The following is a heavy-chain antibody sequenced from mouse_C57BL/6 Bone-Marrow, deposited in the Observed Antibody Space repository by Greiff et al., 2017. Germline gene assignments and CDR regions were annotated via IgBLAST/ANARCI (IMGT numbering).Heavy chain of an antibody. CDR2: INPSTGGT. J-gene: IGHJ2*01. CDR3: ARGTGNLDY. Sequence: EVQLQQSGPELVKPGASVKISCKASGYSFTGYYMHWVKQSPEKSLEWIGKINPSTGGTTYNQKFKAKATLTVDKSSSTAYMQLKSLTSEDSAVYYGARGTGNLDYGGQGTTLTVSS. CDR1: GYSFTGYY. V-gene: IGHV1-42*01. D-gene: IGHD4-1*01.